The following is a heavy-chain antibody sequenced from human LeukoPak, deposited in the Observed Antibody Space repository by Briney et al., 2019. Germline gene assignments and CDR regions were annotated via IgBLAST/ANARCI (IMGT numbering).Heavy chain of an antibody. CDR2: ISWNSGSI. V-gene: IGHV3-9*01. Sequence: GGSLRLSCAASGFTFDDYAMHWVRQAPGKGLEWVSGISWNSGSIAYADSVKGRFTISRDNAKNSLYLQMNSLRTEDTALYYCAKGSYGRFYYYYYYMDVWGKGTTVTVSS. J-gene: IGHJ6*03. D-gene: IGHD5-18*01. CDR1: GFTFDDYA. CDR3: AKGSYGRFYYYYYYMDV.